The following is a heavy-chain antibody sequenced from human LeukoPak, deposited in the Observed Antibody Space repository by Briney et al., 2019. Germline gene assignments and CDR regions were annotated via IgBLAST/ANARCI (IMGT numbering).Heavy chain of an antibody. D-gene: IGHD3-22*01. Sequence: ASVKVSCKASGYTFSGYYMHWVRQAPGQGLEWMGWINPKSGGTNYAQKFQGRVTMTRDTSISTAYMELSRLRFDDTAVYYCASGSSFDSSGRGFDYWGQGTLVTVSS. CDR1: GYTFSGYY. V-gene: IGHV1-2*02. CDR2: INPKSGGT. CDR3: ASGSSFDSSGRGFDY. J-gene: IGHJ4*02.